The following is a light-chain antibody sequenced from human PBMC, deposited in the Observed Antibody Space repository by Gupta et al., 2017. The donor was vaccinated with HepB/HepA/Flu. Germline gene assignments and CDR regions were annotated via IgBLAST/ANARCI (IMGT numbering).Light chain of an antibody. CDR1: SSNIGTTF. CDR3: GTWNSTLYV. V-gene: IGLV1-51*02. Sequence: QSVLTQPPSVSAAPGQKVTISCSGSSSNIGTTFVSWYPHLPGTAPKLLIYENNKRPSAAPDRFSDYKSGTSATLIIPEPQAGDEDYYYCGTWNSTLYVFGTGTKLTVL. CDR2: ENN. J-gene: IGLJ1*01.